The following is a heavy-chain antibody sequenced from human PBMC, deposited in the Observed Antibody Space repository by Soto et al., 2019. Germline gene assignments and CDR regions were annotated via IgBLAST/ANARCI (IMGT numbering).Heavy chain of an antibody. Sequence: ASVKVSCKASGYTFTSYGISWVRQAPGQGLEWMGWISAYNGKTNYAQKLQGRVTMTTDKSTSTAYMELSSLRSEDTAVYYCARGGNYYGSGSYNPYYYYYMDVWGKGTTVTVSS. CDR2: ISAYNGKT. D-gene: IGHD3-10*01. V-gene: IGHV1-18*01. CDR3: ARGGNYYGSGSYNPYYYYYMDV. J-gene: IGHJ6*03. CDR1: GYTFTSYG.